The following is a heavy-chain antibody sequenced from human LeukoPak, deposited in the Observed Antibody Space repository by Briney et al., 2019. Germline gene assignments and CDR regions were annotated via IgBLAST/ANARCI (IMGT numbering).Heavy chain of an antibody. D-gene: IGHD3-10*01. CDR2: IWYDGSNK. J-gene: IGHJ4*02. V-gene: IGHV3-33*01. Sequence: GRSLRLSCAASGFTFSSYGMHWVRQAPGKGLEWVAVIWYDGSNKYHADSVKGRFTISRDNSKNTLYLQMNSLRAEDTAVYYCARERRYYGSGSYYKTLDYWGQGTLATVSS. CDR1: GFTFSSYG. CDR3: ARERRYYGSGSYYKTLDY.